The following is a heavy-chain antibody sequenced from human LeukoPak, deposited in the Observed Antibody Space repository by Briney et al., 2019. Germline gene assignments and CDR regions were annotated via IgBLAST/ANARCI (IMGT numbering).Heavy chain of an antibody. CDR3: ASWRKTNYYGSGSTGDDY. CDR2: IYYSGST. D-gene: IGHD3-10*01. J-gene: IGHJ4*02. Sequence: SETLSLTCTVSGGSISSSSYYWGWIRQPPGKGLEWIGSIYYSGSTYYNPSLKSRVTISVDTSKNQFSLKLSSVTAADTAVYYCASWRKTNYYGSGSTGDDYWGQGTLVTVSS. V-gene: IGHV4-39*07. CDR1: GGSISSSSYY.